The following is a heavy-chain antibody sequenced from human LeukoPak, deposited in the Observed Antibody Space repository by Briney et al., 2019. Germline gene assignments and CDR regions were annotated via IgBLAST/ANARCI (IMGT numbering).Heavy chain of an antibody. CDR1: GFTFSSYG. Sequence: GRSLRLSCAASGFTFSSYGMHWVRQAPGKGLEWEAVIWYDGSNKYYADSVKGRFTISRDNSKNTLYLQMNSLRAEDTAVYYCAKGDYDFWSGYFDYWGQGTLVTVSS. V-gene: IGHV3-33*06. J-gene: IGHJ4*02. D-gene: IGHD3-3*01. CDR3: AKGDYDFWSGYFDY. CDR2: IWYDGSNK.